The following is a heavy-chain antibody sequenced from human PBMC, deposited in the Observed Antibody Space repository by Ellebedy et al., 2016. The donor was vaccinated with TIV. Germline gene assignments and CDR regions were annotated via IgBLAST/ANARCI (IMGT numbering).Heavy chain of an antibody. CDR1: GFGFSSYA. CDR2: TWADGHNT. V-gene: IGHV3-33*01. D-gene: IGHD1-26*01. Sequence: PGGSLRLSCAASGFGFSSYAMHWVRQSPVKGLEWVAVTWADGHNTYYADSVKGRFTVSRDTSKNSLYLQMDSLRDEDTAMYYCARGELGHTKGAFDYWGQGTLVTVTS. CDR3: ARGELGHTKGAFDY. J-gene: IGHJ4*02.